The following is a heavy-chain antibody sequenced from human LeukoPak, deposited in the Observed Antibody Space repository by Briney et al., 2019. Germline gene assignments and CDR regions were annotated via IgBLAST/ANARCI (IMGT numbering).Heavy chain of an antibody. CDR2: ISSNSKYI. CDR3: ARDSSDFDY. Sequence: KTGGSLRLSCAASGFTFNVYSMNWVRQAPGKGLEWVSSISSNSKYIYYADSMRGRFTVYRDNAKNSLFLQLNRLRAEDTAVYYCARDSSDFDYWGQGTLVTVSS. CDR1: GFTFNVYS. V-gene: IGHV3-21*01. D-gene: IGHD3-22*01. J-gene: IGHJ4*02.